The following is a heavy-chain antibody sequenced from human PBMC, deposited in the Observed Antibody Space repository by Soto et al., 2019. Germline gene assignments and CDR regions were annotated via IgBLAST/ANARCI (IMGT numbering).Heavy chain of an antibody. CDR2: IKSKTDGGTS. Sequence: EVQLVESGGGLVKPGGSLRLSCAAPGFTFSNAWMNWVRQAPGRGLGWVGRIKSKTDGGTSNYAAPVKGRFTISRDDSKNTLYLQMNSLKTEDTAVYYCTTESRSYYYYYGMDVWGQGTTVTVSS. CDR3: TTESRSYYYYYGMDV. V-gene: IGHV3-15*07. D-gene: IGHD6-13*01. CDR1: GFTFSNAW. J-gene: IGHJ6*02.